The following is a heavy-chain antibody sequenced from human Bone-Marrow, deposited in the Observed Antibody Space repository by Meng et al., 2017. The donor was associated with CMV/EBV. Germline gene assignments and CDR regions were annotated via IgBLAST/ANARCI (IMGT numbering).Heavy chain of an antibody. CDR2: FYYSGST. D-gene: IGHD2-2*01. Sequence: SETLSLTCTVSGGSISSGDYYWSWIRQPPGKGLEWIGYFYYSGSTYYNPSLKSRVTISVDTSKNQFVLKLSSVTAADTAVYYCASSCSSTSCLDAFEIWGQGTMVTVSS. CDR1: GGSISSGDYY. V-gene: IGHV4-30-4*08. CDR3: ASSCSSTSCLDAFEI. J-gene: IGHJ3*02.